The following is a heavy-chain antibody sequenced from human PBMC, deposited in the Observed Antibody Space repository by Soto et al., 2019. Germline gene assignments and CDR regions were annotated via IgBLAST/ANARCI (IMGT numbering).Heavy chain of an antibody. V-gene: IGHV3-23*01. CDR1: GFTFGNYA. CDR3: AKAVDTISDFDY. CDR2: ISGSGSTT. J-gene: IGHJ4*02. D-gene: IGHD5-12*01. Sequence: EVQLLESGGGLVQPGGSLRLSCAASGFTFGNYAMSWVRQAPGKGLEWVSGISGSGSTTSYGDSVRGRFTISRDKSKNTVYLEMNNLRGEDTAVYYCAKAVDTISDFDYWGQGTLVTVSS.